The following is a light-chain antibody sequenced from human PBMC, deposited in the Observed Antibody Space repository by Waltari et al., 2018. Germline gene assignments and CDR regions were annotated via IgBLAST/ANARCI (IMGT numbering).Light chain of an antibody. V-gene: IGLV2-23*01. Sequence: QSALTQPASVSGSPGQSITISCTGTSSAVGSYNLVSWYQPPPGKAPKLMIYEGSKRPSGVSNRFSGSKSGNTASLTISGLQAEDEADYYCCSYAGSSTWVFGGGTKLTVL. CDR2: EGS. J-gene: IGLJ3*02. CDR3: CSYAGSSTWV. CDR1: SSAVGSYNL.